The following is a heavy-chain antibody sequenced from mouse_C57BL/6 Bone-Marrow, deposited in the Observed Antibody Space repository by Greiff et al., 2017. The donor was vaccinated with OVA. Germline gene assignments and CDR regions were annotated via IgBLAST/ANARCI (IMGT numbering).Heavy chain of an antibody. CDR3: ARKGYDGTWFAY. CDR1: GFSLTSYG. J-gene: IGHJ3*01. V-gene: IGHV2-2*01. CDR2: IWSGGST. Sequence: QVQLQQSGPSLVQPSQSLSITCTVSGFSLTSYGVHWVRQSPGKGLEWLGVIWSGGSTDYNAAFISRLSISKDNSKSQVFFKMNSLQADDTAIYYCARKGYDGTWFAYWGQGTLVTVSA. D-gene: IGHD2-2*01.